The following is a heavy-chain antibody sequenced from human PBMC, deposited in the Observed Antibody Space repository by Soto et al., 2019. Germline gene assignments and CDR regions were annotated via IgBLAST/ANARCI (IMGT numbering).Heavy chain of an antibody. CDR3: VVSSGWSRVS. V-gene: IGHV3-9*01. D-gene: IGHD6-19*01. J-gene: IGHJ5*02. Sequence: EVQLVESGGGLVQPGRSLRLSCAASGFTFDDYAMHWVRQAPGKGLEWVSGISWNSGSIGYADSVKGRFTISRDNAKNSLYLQMNSLRAEDTALYYCVVSSGWSRVSWGQGTLVTVSS. CDR1: GFTFDDYA. CDR2: ISWNSGSI.